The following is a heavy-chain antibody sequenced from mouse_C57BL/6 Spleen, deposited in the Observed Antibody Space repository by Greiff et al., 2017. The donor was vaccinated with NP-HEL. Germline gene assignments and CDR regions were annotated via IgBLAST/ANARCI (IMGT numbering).Heavy chain of an antibody. Sequence: EVQLQQSGPELVKPGASVKIPCKASGYTFTDYNMDWVKQSHGKSLEWIGDINPNNGGTIYNQKFKGKATLTVDKSSSTAYMELRSLTSEETAVYYCARAPITTVVATRNYAMDYWGQGTSVTVSS. J-gene: IGHJ4*01. CDR2: INPNNGGT. D-gene: IGHD1-1*01. CDR3: ARAPITTVVATRNYAMDY. CDR1: GYTFTDYN. V-gene: IGHV1-18*01.